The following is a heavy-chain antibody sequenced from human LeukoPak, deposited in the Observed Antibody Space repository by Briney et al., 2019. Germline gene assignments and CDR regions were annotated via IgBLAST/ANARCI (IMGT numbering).Heavy chain of an antibody. CDR2: IYYSGRT. CDR1: GGSLRSSSYY. D-gene: IGHD4-17*01. J-gene: IGHJ6*03. CDR3: ATQAPAIDYGDYLMAYYYYYMDV. Sequence: SETLSLTCTVSGGSLRSSSYYWGWVRQPPGRGRGWHGSIYYSGRTYYNPYIKSRVTISVDTSKNQFYPKLSSVTAADTAVYYCATQAPAIDYGDYLMAYYYYYMDVWGKGTTVTVSS. V-gene: IGHV4-39*01.